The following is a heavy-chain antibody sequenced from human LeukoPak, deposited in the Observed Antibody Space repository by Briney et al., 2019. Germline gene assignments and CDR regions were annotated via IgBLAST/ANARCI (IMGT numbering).Heavy chain of an antibody. CDR1: GGTFSSYA. CDR2: IIPIFGTA. D-gene: IGHD3-3*01. J-gene: IGHJ6*03. Sequence: SVNVSCKASGGTFSSYAISWVRQAPGQGLEWMGGIIPIFGTANYAQKFQGRVTITADESTSTAYMELSSLRSEDTAVYYCARALPYDFWSGYPRYYYYYMDVWGKGTTVTVSS. V-gene: IGHV1-69*13. CDR3: ARALPYDFWSGYPRYYYYYMDV.